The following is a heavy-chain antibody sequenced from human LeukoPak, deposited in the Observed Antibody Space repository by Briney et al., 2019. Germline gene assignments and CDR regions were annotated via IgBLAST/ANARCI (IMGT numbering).Heavy chain of an antibody. V-gene: IGHV4-61*02. CDR2: IYTSGST. J-gene: IGHJ5*02. D-gene: IGHD6-13*01. CDR1: GGSISSGSYY. Sequence: SETLSLTCTVSGGSISSGSYYWSWIRQPAGKGLEWIGRIYTSGSTNYNPSLKSRVTISVDTSKSQFSLKLSSVTAADTAVYYCARLWAAIAAAGTRWFDPWGQGTLVTVSS. CDR3: ARLWAAIAAAGTRWFDP.